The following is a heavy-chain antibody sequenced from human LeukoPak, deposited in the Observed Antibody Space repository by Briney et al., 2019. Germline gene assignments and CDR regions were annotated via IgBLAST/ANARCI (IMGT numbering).Heavy chain of an antibody. CDR3: ARDSSGYSFDY. Sequence: GGSLRLSCAASGLTVSSNYMTWVRQAPGKGLEWVSVIYSGGSTYYADSVKGRFTIARDNSKNTLYLQMNSLRAEDTAVYYCARDSSGYSFDYWGQGTLVTVSS. J-gene: IGHJ4*02. CDR2: IYSGGST. D-gene: IGHD3-22*01. CDR1: GLTVSSNY. V-gene: IGHV3-53*01.